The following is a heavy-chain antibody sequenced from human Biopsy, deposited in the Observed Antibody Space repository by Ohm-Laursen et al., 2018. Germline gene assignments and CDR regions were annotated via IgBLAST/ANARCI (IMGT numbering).Heavy chain of an antibody. CDR3: ARWTPEYDSSRYYLDAFDI. CDR2: IYSSGST. D-gene: IGHD3-22*01. J-gene: IGHJ3*02. CDR1: GGSLSSYY. V-gene: IGHV4-4*07. Sequence: SDTLSLTCTVSGGSLSSYYWSCIRQPAGKGLVWIGRIYSSGSTNYNPSLKSQVTFSMDTSKRQFLLKPSFVTAADTVVYYCARWTPEYDSSRYYLDAFDIWGQGTKVTVSS.